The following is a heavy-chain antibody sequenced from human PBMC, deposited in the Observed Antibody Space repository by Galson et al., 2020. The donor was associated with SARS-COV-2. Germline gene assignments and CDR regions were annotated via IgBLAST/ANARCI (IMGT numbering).Heavy chain of an antibody. CDR1: GGSISSGSYY. CDR3: ARVSGWDLYFCH. D-gene: IGHD6-19*01. CDR2: IYTGVNT. J-gene: IGHJ4*02. Sequence: SETLSLTCTVSGGSISSGSYYWSWIRQPAGKGLEWIGRIYTGVNTNYNPSLKSRVTISVDTSKNQFSLKLSAVTAADTAVYYCARVSGWDLYFCHWGQGTLVTVCS. V-gene: IGHV4-61*02.